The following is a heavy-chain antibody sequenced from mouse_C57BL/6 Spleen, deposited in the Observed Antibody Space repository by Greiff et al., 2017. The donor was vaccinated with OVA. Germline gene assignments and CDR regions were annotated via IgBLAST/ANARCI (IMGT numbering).Heavy chain of an antibody. J-gene: IGHJ2*01. CDR2: IYPGDGDT. CDR3: ARTHYYGSSSYYFDY. D-gene: IGHD1-1*01. CDR1: GYAFSSSW. Sequence: QVQLQQPGAELVKPGASVKLSCKASGYAFSSSWMNWVKQRPGKGLEWIGRIYPGDGDTNYNGKFKGKATLTADKSSSTAYMQLSSLTSEDSAVYFCARTHYYGSSSYYFDYRGQGTTLTVSS. V-gene: IGHV1-82*01.